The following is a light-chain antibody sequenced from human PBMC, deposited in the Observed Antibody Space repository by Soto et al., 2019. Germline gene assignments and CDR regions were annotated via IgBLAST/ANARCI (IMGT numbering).Light chain of an antibody. J-gene: IGKJ4*01. CDR1: QSVSSN. CDR3: QQYSKWPLT. V-gene: IGKV3-15*01. Sequence: EIVMTQSPATLSVSPGERATLSCGASQSVSSNLAWYQQKPGQAPRLLIYGASTRATGIPARFSGSGSGTEFILTISSLQSEDFAVYYCQQYSKWPLTFGGGTKVDIK. CDR2: GAS.